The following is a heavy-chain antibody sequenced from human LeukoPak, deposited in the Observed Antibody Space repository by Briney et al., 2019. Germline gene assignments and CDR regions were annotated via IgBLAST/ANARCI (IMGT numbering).Heavy chain of an antibody. CDR2: IYYSGST. D-gene: IGHD2-15*01. CDR3: ARGGGGSPDWYFDL. J-gene: IGHJ2*01. V-gene: IGHV4-59*01. Sequence: PSETLSLTCTVSGGSISRYYWSWIRQPPGKGLEWIGYIYYSGSTNYNPSLKSRVTISVDTSKNQFSLKLSSVTAADTAVYYCARGGGGSPDWYFDLWGRGTLVTVSS. CDR1: GGSISRYY.